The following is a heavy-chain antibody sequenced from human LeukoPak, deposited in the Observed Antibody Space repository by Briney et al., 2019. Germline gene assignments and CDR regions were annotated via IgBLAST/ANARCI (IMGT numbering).Heavy chain of an antibody. CDR1: GFTFSSYS. J-gene: IGHJ6*03. D-gene: IGHD3-16*01. CDR3: ARDRNSGPPYYYSYMDV. V-gene: IGHV3-48*01. CDR2: ISSSSSTI. Sequence: GGSLRLSCAASGFTFSSYSMNWVRQAPGKGLEWVSYISSSSSTIYYADSVKGRFTISRDNAKNSLYLQMNSLRAEDSAVYHCARDRNSGPPYYYSYMDVWGKGTTVTVSS.